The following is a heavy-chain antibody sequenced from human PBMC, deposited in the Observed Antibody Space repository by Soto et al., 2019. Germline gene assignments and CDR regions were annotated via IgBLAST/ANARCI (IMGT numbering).Heavy chain of an antibody. CDR2: IYYSGST. V-gene: IGHV4-30-4*01. CDR1: GGSIRSGDYY. CDR3: ARASPVVNDV. Sequence: QVQLQESGPGLVKPSQTLSLTCTVSGGSIRSGDYYWSWIRQPPGKGLEWIGYIYYSGSTYYNPSLKSRVTISVDPSQNQCSLNLSSVTAADTAVYYWARASPVVNDVWGQGTTCTVAS. J-gene: IGHJ6*02.